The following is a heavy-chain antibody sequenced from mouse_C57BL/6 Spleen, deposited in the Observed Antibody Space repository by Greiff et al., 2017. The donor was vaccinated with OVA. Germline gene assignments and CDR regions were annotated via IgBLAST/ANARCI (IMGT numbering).Heavy chain of an antibody. Sequence: QVQLKQPGAELVKPGASVKMSCKASGYTFTSYWITWVKQRPGQGLEWIGDIYPGSGSTNYNEKFKSKATLTVDTSSSTAYMQLSSLTSEDSAVYYCARSITTVVATDWGQGTTLTVSS. CDR1: GYTFTSYW. CDR2: IYPGSGST. V-gene: IGHV1-55*01. D-gene: IGHD1-1*01. J-gene: IGHJ2*01. CDR3: ARSITTVVATD.